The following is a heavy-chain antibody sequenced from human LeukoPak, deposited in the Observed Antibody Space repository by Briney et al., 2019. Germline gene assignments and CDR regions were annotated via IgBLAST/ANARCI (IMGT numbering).Heavy chain of an antibody. CDR2: INHSGST. D-gene: IGHD3-22*01. J-gene: IGHJ5*02. Sequence: SETLSLTCAVYGGSFSGYYWSWIRQPPGKGLEWIGEINHSGSTNYNPSLKSRVTISVDTSKNQFSLKLSSVTAADTAVYYCARQREHYYDSSGYPNWFDPWGQGTLVTVSS. CDR1: GGSFSGYY. CDR3: ARQREHYYDSSGYPNWFDP. V-gene: IGHV4-34*01.